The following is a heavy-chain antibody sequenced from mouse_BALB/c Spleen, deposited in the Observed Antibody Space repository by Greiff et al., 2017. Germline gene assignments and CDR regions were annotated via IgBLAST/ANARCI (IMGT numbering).Heavy chain of an antibody. Sequence: EVKLLESGPGLVKPSQSLSLTCTVTGYSITSDYAWNWIRQFPGNKLEWMGYISYSGSTSYNPSLKSRISITRDTSKNQFFLQLNSVTTEDTATYYCARSYGSILYYAMDYWGQGTSVTVSS. CDR1: GYSITSDYA. V-gene: IGHV3-2*02. CDR2: ISYSGST. J-gene: IGHJ4*01. CDR3: ARSYGSILYYAMDY. D-gene: IGHD1-1*01.